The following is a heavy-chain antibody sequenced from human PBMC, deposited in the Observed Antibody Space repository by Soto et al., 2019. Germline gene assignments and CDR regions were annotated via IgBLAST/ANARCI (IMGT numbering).Heavy chain of an antibody. D-gene: IGHD6-13*01. CDR2: IWYDGSNK. CDR1: GFTFSSYG. J-gene: IGHJ6*02. CDR3: ARSSPKHMDV. V-gene: IGHV3-33*01. Sequence: GGSLRLSCAASGFTFSSYGMHWVRQAPGKGPEWVAVIWYDGSNKYYADSVKGRFTISRDNSKNTLYLQMNSLRAEDTAVYYCARSSPKHMDVWGQGTTVTVSS.